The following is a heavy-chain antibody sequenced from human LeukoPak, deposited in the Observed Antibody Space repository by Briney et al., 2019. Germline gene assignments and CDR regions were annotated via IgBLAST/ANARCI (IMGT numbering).Heavy chain of an antibody. CDR2: INPSGGST. V-gene: IGHV1-46*01. J-gene: IGHJ6*02. D-gene: IGHD3-10*01. Sequence: ASVKVSCKASGYTFTSFYMHWVRQAPGQGLEWMGIINPSGGSTSYAQKFQGRVTMTRDTSTSTVYMELSSLRSEDTAVYYCARDRGYYGSGSYVPGGMDVWGQGTTVTVSS. CDR1: GYTFTSFY. CDR3: ARDRGYYGSGSYVPGGMDV.